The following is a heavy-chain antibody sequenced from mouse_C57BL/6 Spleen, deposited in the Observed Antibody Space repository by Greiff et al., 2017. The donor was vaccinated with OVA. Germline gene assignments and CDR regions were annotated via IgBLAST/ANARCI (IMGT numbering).Heavy chain of an antibody. CDR3: ARSTVVAPYWYFDV. J-gene: IGHJ1*03. CDR1: GYTFTSYW. Sequence: VQLQQPGAELVRPGSSVKLSCKASGYTFTSYWMHWVKQRPIQGLEWIGNIDPSDSETHYNQKFKDKATLTVDKSSSTAYMQLSSLTSEDSAVYYCARSTVVAPYWYFDVWGTGTTVTVSS. D-gene: IGHD1-1*01. V-gene: IGHV1-52*01. CDR2: IDPSDSET.